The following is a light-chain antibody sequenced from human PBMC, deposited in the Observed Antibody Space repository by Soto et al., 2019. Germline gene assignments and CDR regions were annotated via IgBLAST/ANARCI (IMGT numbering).Light chain of an antibody. V-gene: IGKV1-27*01. CDR1: QDIDNY. Sequence: DIQMTQSPSSLSASVGDRVTITCRASQDIDNYLAWYQHKPGTVPKLLLYAASTLPSGVPYRFRGGGSGTDFTLTISSLQREDAGTYYCQKYNSVPYTFGQGTKLEIK. CDR2: AAS. J-gene: IGKJ2*01. CDR3: QKYNSVPYT.